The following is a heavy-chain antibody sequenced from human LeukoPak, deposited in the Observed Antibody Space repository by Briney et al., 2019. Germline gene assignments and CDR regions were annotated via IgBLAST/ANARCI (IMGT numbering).Heavy chain of an antibody. Sequence: PSETLSLTCAVYGGSFSGYYWSWIRQPPGKGLEWIGEINHSGSTNYNPSLKSRVTISVDTSKNQFSLKLSSVTAADTAVYYCASSTSIVGATPFDYWGQGTLVTVSS. CDR3: ASSTSIVGATPFDY. CDR1: GGSFSGYY. D-gene: IGHD1-26*01. J-gene: IGHJ4*02. V-gene: IGHV4-34*01. CDR2: INHSGST.